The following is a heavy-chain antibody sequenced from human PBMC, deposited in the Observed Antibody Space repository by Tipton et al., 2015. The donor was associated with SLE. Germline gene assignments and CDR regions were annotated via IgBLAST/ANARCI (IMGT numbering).Heavy chain of an antibody. CDR2: IYNSGST. V-gene: IGHV4-59*08. CDR1: GGSISGYY. J-gene: IGHJ6*03. CDR3: ARQPVYYYYYMDV. Sequence: TLSLTCTVSGGSISGYYWSWIRQTPGKGLEWIGYIYNSGSTNYNPSLKSRVTMSVDTSKNQFSLRLSSVTAADTAVYYCARQPVYYYYYMDVWGKGTTVTVSS.